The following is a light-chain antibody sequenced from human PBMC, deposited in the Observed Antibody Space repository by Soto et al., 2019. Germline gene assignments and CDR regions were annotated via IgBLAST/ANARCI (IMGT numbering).Light chain of an antibody. J-gene: IGKJ2*01. CDR1: QTISTY. Sequence: DIQMTQSPSSLSASVGDRVTISCRASQTISTYLHWYQHKPGRAPRLLISDVSTLQSGVPGRFRGSGSETEFTLTITYLQPEDFATYYCQQSYSTPYTFGQGTKVDIK. V-gene: IGKV1-39*01. CDR3: QQSYSTPYT. CDR2: DVS.